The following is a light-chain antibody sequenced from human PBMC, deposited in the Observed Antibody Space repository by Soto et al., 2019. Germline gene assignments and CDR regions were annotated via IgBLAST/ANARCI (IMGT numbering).Light chain of an antibody. V-gene: IGKV4-1*01. CDR1: QSVLYSSNNENY. CDR3: QQYYTTPLT. Sequence: DIVMTQSPDSLAVSLGERATINCKSSQSVLYSSNNENYLAWYQQKPGQPPNVLIYWASTRESGVPDRFSGSGSGTDFTLTISSLQAEDVAVYYCQQYYTTPLTFGGGTKVEI. CDR2: WAS. J-gene: IGKJ4*01.